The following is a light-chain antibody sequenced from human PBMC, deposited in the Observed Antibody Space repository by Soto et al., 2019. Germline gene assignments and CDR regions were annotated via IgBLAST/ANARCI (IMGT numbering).Light chain of an antibody. Sequence: QSALTQPASVSASPGQSITISCPGTSSDVGSYDYVSWYQQYPGKAPKLIIFDVTNRPSGVSDRFSGSKSGNTASLSISGLQAEDEADYYCTSYTTNTTPVLFGGGTKLTVL. CDR3: TSYTTNTTPVL. CDR2: DVT. J-gene: IGLJ2*01. V-gene: IGLV2-14*03. CDR1: SSDVGSYDY.